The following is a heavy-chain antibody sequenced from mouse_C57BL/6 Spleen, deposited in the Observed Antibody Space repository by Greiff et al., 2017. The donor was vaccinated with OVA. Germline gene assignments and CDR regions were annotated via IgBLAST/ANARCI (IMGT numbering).Heavy chain of an antibody. CDR3: ARDLDYGSSDAMDY. V-gene: IGHV3-6*01. CDR2: ISYDGSN. J-gene: IGHJ4*01. CDR1: GYSITSGYY. Sequence: EVQVVESGPGLVKPSQSLSLTCSVTGYSITSGYYWNWIRQFPGNKLEWMGYISYDGSNNYNPSLKNRISITRDTSKNQFFLKLNSVTTEDTATYYCARDLDYGSSDAMDYWGQGTSVTVSS. D-gene: IGHD1-1*01.